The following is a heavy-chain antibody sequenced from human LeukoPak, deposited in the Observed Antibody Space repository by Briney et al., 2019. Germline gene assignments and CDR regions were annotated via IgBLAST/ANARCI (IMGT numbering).Heavy chain of an antibody. Sequence: SVKVSCKASGGTFSSYAISWVRQAPGPGLEWMGGIIPIFGTANYAQKFQGRVTITTDESTSTAYMELSSLRSEDTAVYYCARDLGPRGYCSSTSCLGAFDPWGQGTLVTVSS. D-gene: IGHD2-2*01. CDR3: ARDLGPRGYCSSTSCLGAFDP. J-gene: IGHJ5*02. CDR2: IIPIFGTA. V-gene: IGHV1-69*05. CDR1: GGTFSSYA.